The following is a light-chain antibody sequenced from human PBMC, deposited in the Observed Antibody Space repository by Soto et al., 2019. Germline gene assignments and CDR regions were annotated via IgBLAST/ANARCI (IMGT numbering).Light chain of an antibody. Sequence: DIQLTQSPPFLSASAGDRVSITCRASQDIRQYLVWYQQKPGKAPNVLIFDASSLQTGVPSRFSGSGYGTEFTLTITSLQTEDFATYYCRPFYTFGQGTRLEIK. CDR2: DAS. CDR3: RPFYT. J-gene: IGKJ5*01. CDR1: QDIRQY. V-gene: IGKV1-9*01.